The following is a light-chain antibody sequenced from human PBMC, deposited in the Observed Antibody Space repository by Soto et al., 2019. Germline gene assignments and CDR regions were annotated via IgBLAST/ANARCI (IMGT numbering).Light chain of an antibody. V-gene: IGLV2-18*02. CDR1: SSDVGSYNR. J-gene: IGLJ1*01. CDR2: EVS. Sequence: QSALTQPPSLSGSPGQSFAISCTGTSSDVGSYNRVSWYQQPPGTAPKVMIYEVSNRPSGVPDRFSGSKSGNTASLTISGLQAEDEADYYCSSYTSSNTYVFGTGTKVTVL. CDR3: SSYTSSNTYV.